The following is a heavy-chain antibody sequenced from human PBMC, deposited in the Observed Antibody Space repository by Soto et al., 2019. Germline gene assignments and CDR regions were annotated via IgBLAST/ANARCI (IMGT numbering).Heavy chain of an antibody. CDR3: ARGGYYYDSSGYPEYFQH. Sequence: QVQLVQSGAEVKKPGSSVKVSCKASGGTFSSYTISWVRQAPGQGLEWMGRIIPILGIANYAQKFQGRVTITADKSTSTAYMELSSLRSEDTAVYYCARGGYYYDSSGYPEYFQHWGQGTLVTVSS. J-gene: IGHJ1*01. D-gene: IGHD3-22*01. V-gene: IGHV1-69*02. CDR2: IIPILGIA. CDR1: GGTFSSYT.